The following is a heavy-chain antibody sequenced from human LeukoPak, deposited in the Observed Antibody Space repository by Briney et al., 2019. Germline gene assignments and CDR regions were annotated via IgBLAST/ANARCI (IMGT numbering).Heavy chain of an antibody. Sequence: SETLSLTCTVSGGSISSYYWSWIRQPAGKGLEWIRRIYTSGSTNYNPSLKSRVTMSVDTSKNQFSLKLSSVTAADTALYHCASSWFAVGGTETNWFDPWGQGTLVTVSS. J-gene: IGHJ5*02. V-gene: IGHV4-4*07. CDR2: IYTSGST. CDR3: ASSWFAVGGTETNWFDP. D-gene: IGHD6-19*01. CDR1: GGSISSYY.